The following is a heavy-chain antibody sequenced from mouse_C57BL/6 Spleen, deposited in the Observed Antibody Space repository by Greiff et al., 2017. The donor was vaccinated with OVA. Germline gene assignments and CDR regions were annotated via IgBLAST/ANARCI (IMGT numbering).Heavy chain of an antibody. CDR3: AREGTTAAY. J-gene: IGHJ3*01. D-gene: IGHD1-2*01. CDR1: GYSITSGYY. V-gene: IGHV3-6*01. Sequence: LQESGPGLVKPSQSLSLTCSVTGYSITSGYYWNWIRQFPGNKLEWMGYISYDGSNNYNPSLKNRISITRDTSKNQFFLKLNSVTTEDTATYYCAREGTTAAYWGQGTLVTVSA. CDR2: ISYDGSN.